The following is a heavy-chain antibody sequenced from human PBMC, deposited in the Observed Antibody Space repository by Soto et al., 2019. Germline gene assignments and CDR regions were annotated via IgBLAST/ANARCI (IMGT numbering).Heavy chain of an antibody. CDR3: ARRGYYGMDV. Sequence: SLKISCKGSGGTLSDQWIGWVRHTPDKGLEWIGFVFLGDSDTRYSPSFQGQVTISADKSISTAYLQWSSLKASDTAMYYCARRGYYGMDVWGQGTTVTVSS. CDR1: GGTLSDQW. J-gene: IGHJ6*02. V-gene: IGHV5-51*01. CDR2: VFLGDSDT.